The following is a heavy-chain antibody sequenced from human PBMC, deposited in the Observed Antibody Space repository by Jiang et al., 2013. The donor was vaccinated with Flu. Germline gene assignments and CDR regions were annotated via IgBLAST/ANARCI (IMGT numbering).Heavy chain of an antibody. Sequence: GSGLVKPSQTLSLTCTVSGGSISSGSYYWYWIRQPAGKGLEWIGRIYTSGSTNYNPALKSRVTISVDTSKNQFSLKLSSVTAADTAVYYCARGYGGWAGFDDWGQGTLVTVSS. CDR2: IYTSGST. CDR3: ARGYGGWAGFDD. V-gene: IGHV4-61*02. CDR1: GGSISSGSYY. D-gene: IGHD6-19*01. J-gene: IGHJ4*02.